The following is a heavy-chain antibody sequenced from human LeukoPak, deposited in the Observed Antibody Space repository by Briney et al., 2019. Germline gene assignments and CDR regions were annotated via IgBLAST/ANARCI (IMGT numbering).Heavy chain of an antibody. Sequence: GGSLRLSCAASGFTFSSYEMNWVRQAPGKGLEWVSYISSSGSTTYYADSVKGRFTISRDNAKNSLYLQMNSLRAEDTAVYYCARGSVAGDYYYYYYMDVWGKGTTVTVSS. D-gene: IGHD6-19*01. J-gene: IGHJ6*03. V-gene: IGHV3-48*03. CDR3: ARGSVAGDYYYYYYMDV. CDR2: ISSSGSTT. CDR1: GFTFSSYE.